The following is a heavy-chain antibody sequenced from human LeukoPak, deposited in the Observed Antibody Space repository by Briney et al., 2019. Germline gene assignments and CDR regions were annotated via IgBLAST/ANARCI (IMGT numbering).Heavy chain of an antibody. Sequence: SETLSLTCAVYGGSFSGYYWSWIRQPPGKGLEWIGYIYYSGSTNYNPSLKSRVTISVDTSKNQFSLKLSSVTAADTAVYYCARATTVTTNYYYGMDVWGQGTTVTVSS. CDR3: ARATTVTTNYYYGMDV. V-gene: IGHV4-59*01. J-gene: IGHJ6*02. D-gene: IGHD4-17*01. CDR1: GGSFSGYY. CDR2: IYYSGST.